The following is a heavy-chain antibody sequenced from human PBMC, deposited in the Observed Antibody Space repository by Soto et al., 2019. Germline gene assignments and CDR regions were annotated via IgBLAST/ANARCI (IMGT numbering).Heavy chain of an antibody. J-gene: IGHJ6*03. Sequence: GGSLRLSCAASGFTFSSYAMSWVRQAPGKGLEWVSAISGSGGSTYYADSVKGRFTISRDNSKNTLYLQMNSLRAEDTAVYYCAKDEYCSGGSCYYYYMDVWGKGTTVTVSS. D-gene: IGHD2-15*01. CDR1: GFTFSSYA. V-gene: IGHV3-23*01. CDR3: AKDEYCSGGSCYYYYMDV. CDR2: ISGSGGST.